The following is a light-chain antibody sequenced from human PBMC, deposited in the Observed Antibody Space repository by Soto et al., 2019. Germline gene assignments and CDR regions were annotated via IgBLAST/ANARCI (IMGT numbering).Light chain of an antibody. CDR3: QHYVNWPLT. J-gene: IGKJ4*01. V-gene: IGKV3-15*01. Sequence: IVMTQSPATLSLSPGEGATLSCRASQGIGDTLAWYKQKPGQTPRLLIYDTSIRATGVPARFSGSRSGAEFTLTISSLQSEDFEVYYCQHYVNWPLTFGGGTKVDIK. CDR2: DTS. CDR1: QGIGDT.